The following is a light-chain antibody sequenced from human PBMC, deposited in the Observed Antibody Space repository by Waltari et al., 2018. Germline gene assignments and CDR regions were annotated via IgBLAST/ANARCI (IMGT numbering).Light chain of an antibody. Sequence: EIVLTQSPGTLSLSPGERATLSCRASQSVSNNYLNWYQQKPGQAPRLLIHGASSRATGIADRFSGSGSVTDFTLTISRLEPEDFAVYYCQQYDGIVLTFGGGTRVEI. CDR3: QQYDGIVLT. CDR1: QSVSNNY. J-gene: IGKJ4*01. V-gene: IGKV3-20*01. CDR2: GAS.